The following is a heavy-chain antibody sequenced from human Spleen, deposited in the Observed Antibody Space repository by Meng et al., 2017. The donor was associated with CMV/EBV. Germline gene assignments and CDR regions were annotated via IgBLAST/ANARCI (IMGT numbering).Heavy chain of an antibody. Sequence: SETLSLTCNVSGGSMNHYYWSWIRQPPGKGLEWIAYIYYSGSTNYSPSLRSRVTISVDTSKNQFSLRLHSVVAADTAVYYCARIGTTSRFGAFDIWGQGTMVT. CDR1: GGSMNHYY. CDR3: ARIGTTSRFGAFDI. V-gene: IGHV4-59*01. J-gene: IGHJ3*02. D-gene: IGHD1-7*01. CDR2: IYYSGST.